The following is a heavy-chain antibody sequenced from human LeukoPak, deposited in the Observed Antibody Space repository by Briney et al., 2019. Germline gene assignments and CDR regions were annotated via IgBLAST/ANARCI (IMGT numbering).Heavy chain of an antibody. V-gene: IGHV1-3*01. Sequence: ASVKVSCKASGYTFTSYAMHWVRQAPGQRLEWMGWINAGNGNTKYSQKFQGRVTVTRDTSTSTVHMELSGLRSEDTAVYYCARDQEAFDYWGQGTLVTVSS. CDR3: ARDQEAFDY. J-gene: IGHJ4*02. CDR1: GYTFTSYA. CDR2: INAGNGNT.